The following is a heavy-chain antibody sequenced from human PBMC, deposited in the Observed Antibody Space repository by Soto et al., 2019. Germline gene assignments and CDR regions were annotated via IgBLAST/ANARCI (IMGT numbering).Heavy chain of an antibody. Sequence: GGSLRLSCAASGFTFSNAWMNWVRQAPGKGLEWVGRIKSKTDGGTTDYAAPVKGRFTISRDDSKNTLYLQMNSLKTEDTAVYYCTTDPYYYDSSGYYWTFDYWGQGTLVTVSS. V-gene: IGHV3-15*07. CDR1: GFTFSNAW. CDR3: TTDPYYYDSSGYYWTFDY. J-gene: IGHJ4*02. D-gene: IGHD3-22*01. CDR2: IKSKTDGGTT.